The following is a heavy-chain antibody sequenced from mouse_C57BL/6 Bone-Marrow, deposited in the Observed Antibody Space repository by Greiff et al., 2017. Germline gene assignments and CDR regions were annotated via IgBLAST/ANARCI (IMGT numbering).Heavy chain of an antibody. CDR1: GYPFTSYW. D-gene: IGHD2-5*01. CDR2: IDPSDSYT. J-gene: IGHJ2*01. CDR3: ARANYYSNLDY. Sequence: VQLQQPGAELVRPGTSVKLSCKASGYPFTSYWMHWVKQRPGQGLEWIGVIDPSDSYTNYNQKFKGKATLTVDTSSSTADMQLSSLTSEDSAVYYCARANYYSNLDYWGQGTTLTVSS. V-gene: IGHV1-59*01.